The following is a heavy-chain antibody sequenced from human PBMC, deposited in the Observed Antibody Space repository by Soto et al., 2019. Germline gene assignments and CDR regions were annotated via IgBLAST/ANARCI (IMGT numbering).Heavy chain of an antibody. Sequence: QVQLVQSGTEVKKPGSSVKVSCKASGGTFRNYPINWVRQAPGQGLEWMGSIFPLTDIPDYAQNFQARLTLSADKSTSTAYMELSSLTSDDTAMYFCARGPLVVLNYFESWGRGTLVTVSS. CDR2: IFPLTDIP. J-gene: IGHJ4*02. CDR1: GGTFRNYP. V-gene: IGHV1-69*02. CDR3: ARGPLVVLNYFES.